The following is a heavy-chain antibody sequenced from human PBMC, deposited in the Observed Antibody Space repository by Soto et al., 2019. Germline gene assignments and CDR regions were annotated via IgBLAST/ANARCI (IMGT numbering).Heavy chain of an antibody. CDR3: ARDRGWFPGFDP. Sequence: EVQLVESGGGLVQPGGSLRLSCAASGFTFSSYSMNWVRQAPGKGLEWVSYISSSSSTIYYADSVKGRFTISRDNAKNSRYLQMNSLRDEDTAVYYCARDRGWFPGFDPWGQGTLVTVSS. CDR2: ISSSSSTI. V-gene: IGHV3-48*02. CDR1: GFTFSSYS. J-gene: IGHJ5*02. D-gene: IGHD2-15*01.